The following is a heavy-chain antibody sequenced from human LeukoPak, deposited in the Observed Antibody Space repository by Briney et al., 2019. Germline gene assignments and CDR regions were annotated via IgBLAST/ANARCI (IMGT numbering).Heavy chain of an antibody. V-gene: IGHV3-43*01. J-gene: IGHJ4*02. CDR2: ISWDGGST. D-gene: IGHD1-26*01. CDR1: GFTFDDYT. Sequence: GGSLRLSCAASGFTFDDYTMHWVRQAPGKGLEWVSLISWDGGSTYYADSVKGRFTISRDNSKNSLYLQMNSLRTEGTALYYCAKDLVGAIDYWGQGTLVTVSS. CDR3: AKDLVGAIDY.